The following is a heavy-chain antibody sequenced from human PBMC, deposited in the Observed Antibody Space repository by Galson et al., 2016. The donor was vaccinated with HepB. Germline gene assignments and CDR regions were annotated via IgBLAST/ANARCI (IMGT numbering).Heavy chain of an antibody. CDR3: VTDFWPTEVG. D-gene: IGHD3-3*01. CDR2: IYISGGGI. J-gene: IGHJ6*02. V-gene: IGHV3-48*02. Sequence: SLRLSCAASGFTFSSYAMNWVHQAPGKGLEWISYIYISGGGINYSDSVKGRFTISRYNAKNSLYLQMNSLRDEDTAVYYCVTDFWPTEVGWGQGTTVIVSS. CDR1: GFTFSSYA.